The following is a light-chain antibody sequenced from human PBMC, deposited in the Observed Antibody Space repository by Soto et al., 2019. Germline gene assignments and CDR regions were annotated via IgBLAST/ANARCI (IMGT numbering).Light chain of an antibody. CDR3: SSYTSTATRV. Sequence: QPVLTQPPSASGTPGQRVTISCSGSSSNIGSNTVNWYQQLPGTAPKLMIYEVSNRPSGVSDRFSGSKSGNTASLTISGLQAEDEADYYCSSYTSTATRVFGGGTQLTVL. J-gene: IGLJ3*02. CDR2: EVS. CDR1: SSNIGSNT. V-gene: IGLV1-44*01.